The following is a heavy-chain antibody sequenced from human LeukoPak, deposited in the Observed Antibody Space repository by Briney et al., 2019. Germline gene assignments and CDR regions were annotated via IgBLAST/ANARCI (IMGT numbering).Heavy chain of an antibody. D-gene: IGHD2-2*02. V-gene: IGHV3-30*02. J-gene: IGHJ6*03. CDR3: ASDQLLYGAGYYYYMDV. CDR1: GFTFSSYG. CDR2: IRYDGSNK. Sequence: PGGSLRLSCAASGFTFSSYGMHWVRQAPGKGLEWVAFIRYDGSNKYYADSVKGRFTISRDNSKNTLYLQMNSLRAEDTAVYYCASDQLLYGAGYYYYMDVWGKGTTVTVSS.